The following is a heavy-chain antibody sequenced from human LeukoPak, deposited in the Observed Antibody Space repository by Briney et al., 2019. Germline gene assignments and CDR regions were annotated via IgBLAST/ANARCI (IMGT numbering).Heavy chain of an antibody. CDR2: IISSGTYI. CDR1: TFTFSSYN. Sequence: GGSLRLSCAASTFTFSSYNMNWVRQAPGKGLEWVSSIISSGTYIYYRDSVKGRFTISRDNAENSLYLEMNSLRVEDAAIYYCVRDRGSYRPIDYWGQGTLVTVSS. J-gene: IGHJ4*02. V-gene: IGHV3-21*01. D-gene: IGHD1-26*01. CDR3: VRDRGSYRPIDY.